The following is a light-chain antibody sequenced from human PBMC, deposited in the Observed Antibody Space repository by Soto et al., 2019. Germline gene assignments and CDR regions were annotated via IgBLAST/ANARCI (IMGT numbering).Light chain of an antibody. CDR2: DDN. CDR1: SSNIGGNS. Sequence: QSVMTQPPSVSEAPGQTVTISCSGSSSNIGGNSVSWYQQLPGTAPKLLIYDDNKRPSGIPDRFSGSKSGTSATLGITGFQTGDEADYYCGSWDSSLSAYVFGTGTKLTVL. V-gene: IGLV1-51*01. CDR3: GSWDSSLSAYV. J-gene: IGLJ1*01.